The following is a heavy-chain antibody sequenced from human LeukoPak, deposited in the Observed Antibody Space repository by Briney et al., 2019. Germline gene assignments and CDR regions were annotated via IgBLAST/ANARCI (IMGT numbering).Heavy chain of an antibody. Sequence: ASVKVSCKASGYTFTGYYMHWVRQAPGQGLEWMGWINPNSGGTNYAQKFQGRVTMARDTSTSTVYMELSSLRSEDTAVYYCARGPLVGATTTDFDYWGQGTLVTVSS. CDR2: INPNSGGT. V-gene: IGHV1-2*02. J-gene: IGHJ4*02. CDR1: GYTFTGYY. CDR3: ARGPLVGATTTDFDY. D-gene: IGHD1-26*01.